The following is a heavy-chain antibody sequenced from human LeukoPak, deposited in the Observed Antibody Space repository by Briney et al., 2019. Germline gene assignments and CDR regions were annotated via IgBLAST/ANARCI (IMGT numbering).Heavy chain of an antibody. J-gene: IGHJ6*02. CDR1: GGSISSGGYY. CDR2: IYYSGST. V-gene: IGHV4-31*03. CDR3: ARGLRRNGMDL. Sequence: SETLSLTCTVSGGSISSGGYYWSWIRQHPGKGLEWIGYIYYSGSTYYNPSLKSRVTISVDTSKNQFSLKLSSVTAVYYCARGLRRNGMDLWGQGTTVTVSS.